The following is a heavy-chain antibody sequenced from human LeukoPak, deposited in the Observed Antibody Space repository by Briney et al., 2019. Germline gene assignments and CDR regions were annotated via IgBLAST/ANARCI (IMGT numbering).Heavy chain of an antibody. CDR3: ATYRQVLLPFES. J-gene: IGHJ4*02. D-gene: IGHD2-8*02. CDR1: GFTFSSYA. Sequence: GGSLRLSCAASGFTFSSYAMNWVRQAPGKGLEWVSSIFPSGGEIHYADSVRGRFTISRDNSKSTLSLQMNSLRAEDTAIYYCATYRQVLLPFESWGQGTLVTVSS. CDR2: IFPSGGEI. V-gene: IGHV3-23*01.